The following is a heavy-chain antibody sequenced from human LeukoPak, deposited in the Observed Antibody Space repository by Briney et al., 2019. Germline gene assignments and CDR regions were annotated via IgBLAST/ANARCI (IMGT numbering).Heavy chain of an antibody. D-gene: IGHD6-19*01. CDR3: AKVYSSGWFGPDY. CDR1: GFTFSSDA. V-gene: IGHV3-23*01. J-gene: IGHJ4*02. CDR2: ISGSGGST. Sequence: GGSLRLSCAASGFTFSSDAMSWVRQAPGKGLEWVSAISGSGGSTYYADSVKGRFTISRDNSKNTLYLQMNSLRAEDTAVYYCAKVYSSGWFGPDYWGQGTLVTVSS.